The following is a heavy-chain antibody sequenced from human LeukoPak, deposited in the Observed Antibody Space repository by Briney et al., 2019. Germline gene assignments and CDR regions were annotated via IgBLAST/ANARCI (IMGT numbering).Heavy chain of an antibody. CDR2: IYYSGST. J-gene: IGHJ3*02. V-gene: IGHV4-39*01. D-gene: IGHD3-9*01. CDR3: ARHVEEDILTGYYIHAFDI. Sequence: SETLSLTCTVSGGSIGSSSYYWGWIRQPPGKGLEWIGSIYYSGSTYYNPSLKSRVTISVDTSKNQFSLKLSSVTAADTAVYYCARHVEEDILTGYYIHAFDIWGQGTMVTVSS. CDR1: GGSIGSSSYY.